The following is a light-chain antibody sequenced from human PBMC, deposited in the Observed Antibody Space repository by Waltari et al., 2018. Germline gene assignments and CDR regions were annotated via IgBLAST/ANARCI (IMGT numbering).Light chain of an antibody. Sequence: QSALTQPPSASGSPGQSVTISCTGTSSDVGGYNYVPWYQQHPGKAPKLMIYEVSKRPSGVPDRFSGSKSGNTASLTVSGLQAEDEADYYCSSYAGSNNQEVFGGGTKLTVL. CDR1: SSDVGGYNY. CDR3: SSYAGSNNQEV. V-gene: IGLV2-8*01. CDR2: EVS. J-gene: IGLJ3*02.